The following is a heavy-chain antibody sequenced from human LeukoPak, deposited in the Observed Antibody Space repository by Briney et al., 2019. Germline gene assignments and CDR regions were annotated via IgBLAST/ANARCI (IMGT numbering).Heavy chain of an antibody. V-gene: IGHV1-2*02. J-gene: IGHJ4*02. CDR2: INPNSGGT. D-gene: IGHD6-13*01. CDR1: GYTFTGNY. CDR3: ARQYSSSWYFPWHFDY. Sequence: ASVKVSCKASGYTFTGNYMHWVRQAPGQGLEWMGWINPNSGGTNYAQKFQGRVTMTRDTSISTAYMELSRLRSDDTAVYYCARQYSSSWYFPWHFDYWGQGTLVTVSS.